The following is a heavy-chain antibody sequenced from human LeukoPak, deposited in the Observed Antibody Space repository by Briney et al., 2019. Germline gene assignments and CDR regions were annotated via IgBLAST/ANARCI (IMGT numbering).Heavy chain of an antibody. Sequence: GGSLRLSCAASGFTLRSYAMSWVRQAPGKGLEWVSGISGSGGVTDYADSVKGRFTISTDNSKNTLYLQMSSLRAEDTAVYYCAKDRDSDYGFFDYWGQGTLVTVSS. D-gene: IGHD4-17*01. CDR3: AKDRDSDYGFFDY. CDR1: GFTLRSYA. J-gene: IGHJ4*02. CDR2: ISGSGGVT. V-gene: IGHV3-23*01.